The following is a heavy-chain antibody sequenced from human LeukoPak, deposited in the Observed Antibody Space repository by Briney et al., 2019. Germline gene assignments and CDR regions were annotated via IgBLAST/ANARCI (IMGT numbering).Heavy chain of an antibody. D-gene: IGHD3-9*01. CDR1: GFTFGDYA. Sequence: GGSLRLSCTASGFTFGDYAMTWVRQAPGKGLEWVGLIRTKAYGGTTDYAASVKGRFTISRDDSKSIAYLQMNSLKTEDTAVYYCTRSSRIRYFDWDFDYWGQGTLVTVSS. V-gene: IGHV3-49*04. J-gene: IGHJ4*02. CDR2: IRTKAYGGTT. CDR3: TRSSRIRYFDWDFDY.